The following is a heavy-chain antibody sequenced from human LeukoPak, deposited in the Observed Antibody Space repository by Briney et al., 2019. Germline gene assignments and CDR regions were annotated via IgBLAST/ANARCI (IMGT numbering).Heavy chain of an antibody. V-gene: IGHV4-34*01. CDR2: INHSGST. CDR1: GGSFSGYY. CDR3: ASAEAYYDFWSGYSDWFDP. Sequence: SETLSLTCAVYGGSFSGYYWSWIRQPPGKGLEWIGEINHSGSTNYNPSLKSRVTISVDTSKNQFSLKPSSVTAADTAVYYCASAEAYYDFWSGYSDWFDPWGQGTLVTVSS. J-gene: IGHJ5*02. D-gene: IGHD3-3*01.